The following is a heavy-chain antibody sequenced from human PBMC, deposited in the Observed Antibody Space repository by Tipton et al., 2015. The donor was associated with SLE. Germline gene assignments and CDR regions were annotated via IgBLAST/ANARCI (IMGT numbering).Heavy chain of an antibody. D-gene: IGHD2-15*01. CDR3: ARQGSGELVVVVAVTGALDY. V-gene: IGHV4-59*01. CDR2: IYHSGGT. Sequence: TLSLTCTVSGASISSSYLSWIRQPPGKGLEWIGHIYHSGGTYYNASLKGRVTISVDTSKNQFSLKLSSVTAADTALYYCARQGSGELVVVVAVTGALDYWGQGTLVTVSS. J-gene: IGHJ1*01. CDR1: GASISSSY.